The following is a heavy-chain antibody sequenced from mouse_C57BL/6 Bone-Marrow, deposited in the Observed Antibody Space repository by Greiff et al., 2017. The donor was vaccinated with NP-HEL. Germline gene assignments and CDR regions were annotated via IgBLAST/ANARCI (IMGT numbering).Heavy chain of an antibody. CDR2: ISYDGSN. J-gene: IGHJ3*01. V-gene: IGHV3-6*01. Sequence: DVQLQESGPGLVKPSQSLSLTCSVTGYSITSGYYWNWIRQFPGNKLEWMGYISYDGSNNYNPSLKNRISITRDTSKNQFFLKLNSVTTEDTATYYCARLSFAYWGQGTLVTVSA. CDR3: ARLSFAY. CDR1: GYSITSGYY.